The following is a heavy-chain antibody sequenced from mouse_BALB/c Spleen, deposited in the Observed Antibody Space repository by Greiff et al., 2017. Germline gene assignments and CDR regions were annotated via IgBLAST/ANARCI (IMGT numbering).Heavy chain of an antibody. J-gene: IGHJ3*01. Sequence: VQLKQSGAELVKPGASVKLSCTASGFNIKDTYMHWVKQRPEQGLEWIGRIDPANGNTKYDPKFQGKATITADTSSNTAYLQLSSLTSEDTAVYYCARSGDYGSSWAYWGQGTLVTVSA. V-gene: IGHV14-3*02. CDR1: GFNIKDTY. CDR3: ARSGDYGSSWAY. D-gene: IGHD1-1*01. CDR2: IDPANGNT.